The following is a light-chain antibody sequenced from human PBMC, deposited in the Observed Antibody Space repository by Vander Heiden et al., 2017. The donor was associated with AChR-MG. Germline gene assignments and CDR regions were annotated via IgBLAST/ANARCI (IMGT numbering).Light chain of an antibody. CDR2: DAS. V-gene: IGKV1-33*01. J-gene: IGKJ2*01. CDR1: QDISNY. Sequence: DIQMTQSPSSLSASVGDRVTITCQASQDISNYLNWYQQKPGKAPKLLIYDASKLETGVPSRFSGSGSGTDFTFTISSLQPEDIAKYYCQQYDNPSTFGQGTKLEIK. CDR3: QQYDNPST.